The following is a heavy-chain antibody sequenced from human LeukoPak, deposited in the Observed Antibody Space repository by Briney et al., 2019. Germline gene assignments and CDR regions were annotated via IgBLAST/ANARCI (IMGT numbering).Heavy chain of an antibody. D-gene: IGHD3-10*01. J-gene: IGHJ4*02. CDR2: IKEDGSEI. V-gene: IGHV3-7*01. CDR1: GFTFSSYW. CDR3: TRDRVGTMVY. Sequence: GGSLRLSCAASGFTFSSYWMSWVRQARGKGLEWVANIKEDGSEIYYVDSVKGRFTISRDHAKNSLFLQMNNLRAEDTAVYYCTRDRVGTMVYWGQGTLVTVSS.